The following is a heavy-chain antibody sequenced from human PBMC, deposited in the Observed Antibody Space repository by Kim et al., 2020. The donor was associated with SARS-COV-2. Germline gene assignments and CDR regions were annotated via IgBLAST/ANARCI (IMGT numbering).Heavy chain of an antibody. Sequence: ADSVKGRCTISRDNSKNTLYLQMNSLRAEDTAVYYCAKEKQWLVQGWFDPWGQGTLVTVSS. D-gene: IGHD6-19*01. V-gene: IGHV3-23*01. CDR3: AKEKQWLVQGWFDP. J-gene: IGHJ5*02.